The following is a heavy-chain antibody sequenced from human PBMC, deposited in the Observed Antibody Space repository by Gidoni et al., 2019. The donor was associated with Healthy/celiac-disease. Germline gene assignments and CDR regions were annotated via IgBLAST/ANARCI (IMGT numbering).Heavy chain of an antibody. CDR3: ARESLLYSGSSGDY. CDR2: IYYSGST. Sequence: QLQLQESGPGLVKPSETLSLTCTVSGGSISSSSYYWGWIRQPPGKGLVWIGSIYYSGSTYYNPSLKSRVTISVDTSKNQFSLKLSSVTAADTAVYYCARESLLYSGSSGDYWGQGTLVTVSS. CDR1: GGSISSSSYY. D-gene: IGHD1-26*01. J-gene: IGHJ4*02. V-gene: IGHV4-39*07.